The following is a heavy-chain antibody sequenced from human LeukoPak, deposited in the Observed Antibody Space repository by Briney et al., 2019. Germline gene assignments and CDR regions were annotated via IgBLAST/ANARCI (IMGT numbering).Heavy chain of an antibody. V-gene: IGHV1-24*01. CDR1: GHTLTELF. D-gene: IGHD4-11*01. Sequence: GASVKVSCKVSGHTLTELFLHWVRQAPGKGLEWMGGFDPEDGETLYAQNFQGRVTMTEDTSTATAYMELSSLRSEDTAVYYCATPRPHIGDYNDYRFVYWGQGTLVTVSS. CDR3: ATPRPHIGDYNDYRFVY. J-gene: IGHJ4*02. CDR2: FDPEDGET.